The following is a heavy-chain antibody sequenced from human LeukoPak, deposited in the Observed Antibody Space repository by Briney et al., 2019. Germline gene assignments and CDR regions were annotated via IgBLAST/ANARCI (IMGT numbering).Heavy chain of an antibody. Sequence: GASVTVSCKASGYTFTGYYMHWVRQAPGQGLEWMGWINPNSGGTNYAQKFQGRVTMTRDTSISTAYMELSRLRSDHTAVYYCARDLIVGANPFDYWCRGTLVTVSS. J-gene: IGHJ4*02. D-gene: IGHD1-26*01. CDR3: ARDLIVGANPFDY. CDR2: INPNSGGT. CDR1: GYTFTGYY. V-gene: IGHV1-2*02.